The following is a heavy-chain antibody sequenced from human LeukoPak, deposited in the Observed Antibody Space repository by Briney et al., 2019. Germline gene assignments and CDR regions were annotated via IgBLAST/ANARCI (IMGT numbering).Heavy chain of an antibody. CDR2: IYYSGST. V-gene: IGHV4-39*07. J-gene: IGHJ5*02. Sequence: SETLSLTCTVSGGSISSSSYYWGWIRQPPGKGLEWIGSIYYSGSTYYNPSLKSRVTISVDTSKNQFSLKLSSVTAADTAVYYCARSPQGTATTANWLDPWGQGTLVTVSS. CDR3: ARSPQGTATTANWLDP. CDR1: GGSISSSSYY. D-gene: IGHD4-17*01.